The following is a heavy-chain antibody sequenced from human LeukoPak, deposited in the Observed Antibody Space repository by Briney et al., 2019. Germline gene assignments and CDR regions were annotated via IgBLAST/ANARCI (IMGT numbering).Heavy chain of an antibody. CDR3: ARLYYYGSGNGDYFDY. J-gene: IGHJ4*02. Sequence: SETLSLTCTGSGYSISSGYYWGWIRQPPGEGLEWIGSIYHSGNTFYNPSLKSRLSISVDTSKNQFSLKLSSVTAADTAFYYCARLYYYGSGNGDYFDYWGQGTLVTVSS. V-gene: IGHV4-38-2*02. CDR2: IYHSGNT. CDR1: GYSISSGYY. D-gene: IGHD3-10*01.